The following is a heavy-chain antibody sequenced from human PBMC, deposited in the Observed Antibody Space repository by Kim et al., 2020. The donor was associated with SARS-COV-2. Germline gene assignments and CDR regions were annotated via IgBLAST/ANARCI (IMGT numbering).Heavy chain of an antibody. CDR1: GGSISSGDYY. CDR2: IYYTGSS. CDR3: ARGPPLGDGDCYSH. V-gene: IGHV4-30-4*01. Sequence: SETLSLTCTVSGGSISSGDYYWSWIRQPPGKGLEWIGYIYYTGSSHYNPSLNSRVTISIDTSKNQFSLKLSSVTATDTAVYYCARGPPLGDGDCYSHWC. J-gene: IGHJ1*01. D-gene: IGHD2-21*02.